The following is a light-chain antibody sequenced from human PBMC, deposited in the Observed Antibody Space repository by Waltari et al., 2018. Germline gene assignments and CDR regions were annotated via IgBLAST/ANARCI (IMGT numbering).Light chain of an antibody. J-gene: IGLJ2*01. CDR1: QLGDKY. CDR3: QAWDSSTAHVV. CDR2: QNN. V-gene: IGLV3-1*01. Sequence: SYELTQPPSVSVSPGQTASITCSGDQLGDKYASWNQQKPGQSPVVVIYQNNKRPSGIPERFSGSNSGNTATLTISGTQAMDEADYYCQAWDSSTAHVVFGGGTKLTVL.